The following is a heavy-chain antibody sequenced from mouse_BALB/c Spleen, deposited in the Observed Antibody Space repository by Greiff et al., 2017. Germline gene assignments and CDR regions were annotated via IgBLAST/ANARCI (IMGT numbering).Heavy chain of an antibody. CDR1: GFTFTDYY. J-gene: IGHJ1*01. Sequence: EVMLVESGGGLVQPGGSLRLSCATSGFTFTDYYMSWVRQPPGKALEWLGFIRNKANGYTTEYSASVKGRFTISRDNSQSILYLQMNTLRAEDSATYYCARERGWYFDVWGAGTTVTVSS. V-gene: IGHV7-3*02. CDR2: IRNKANGYTT. CDR3: ARERGWYFDV.